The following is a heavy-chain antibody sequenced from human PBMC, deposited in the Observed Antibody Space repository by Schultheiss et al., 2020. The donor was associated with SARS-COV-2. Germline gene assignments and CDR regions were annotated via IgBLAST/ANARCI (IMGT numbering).Heavy chain of an antibody. D-gene: IGHD3-22*01. CDR2: ISGSGGST. CDR3: ARVYYYDSTDANDY. CDR1: GFTFSSYA. V-gene: IGHV3-23*01. Sequence: GGSLRLSCAASGFTFSSYAMSWVRQAPGKGLEWVSAISGSGGSTYYADSVKGRFTISRDNAKNTLYLQMNSLRAEDTAVYYCARVYYYDSTDANDYWGQGTLVTVSS. J-gene: IGHJ4*02.